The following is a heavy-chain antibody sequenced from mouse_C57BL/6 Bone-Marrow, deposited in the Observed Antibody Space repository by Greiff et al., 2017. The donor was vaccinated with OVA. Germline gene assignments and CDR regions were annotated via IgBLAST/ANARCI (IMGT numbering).Heavy chain of an antibody. CDR2: IDPEDGET. CDR1: GFTIKDYY. V-gene: IGHV14-2*01. J-gene: IGHJ3*01. CDR3: ARVSSVCLAY. Sequence: VQLQQSGAELVKPGASVKLSCTASGFTIKDYYMHWVKQRPEQGLEWIGRIDPEDGETKYAPKFQGKATITADTSSNTAYLQLSSLTSKNAAVYYSARVSSVCLAYGGQGTLVTVSA.